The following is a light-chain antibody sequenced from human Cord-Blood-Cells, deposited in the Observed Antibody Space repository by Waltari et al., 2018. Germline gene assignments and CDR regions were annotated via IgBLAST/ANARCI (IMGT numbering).Light chain of an antibody. Sequence: SYELTQPSSVSVSPGQTARITCSGEVLAKKYARWFQQKPGQAPVLGIYKDSERPSGIPDRFSASSSGSTATLIIGGAQVADEAVYYCYPAADDNLVFGGGTKLTVL. CDR2: KDS. CDR1: VLAKKY. V-gene: IGLV3-27*01. CDR3: YPAADDNLV. J-gene: IGLJ3*02.